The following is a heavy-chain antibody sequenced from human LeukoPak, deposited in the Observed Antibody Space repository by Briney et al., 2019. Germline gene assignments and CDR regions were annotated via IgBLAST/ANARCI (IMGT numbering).Heavy chain of an antibody. Sequence: GGSLRLSCAASGFTFSSHWMSWVRQAPGKGLEWVASVKQDVGEKYYVDSVKGRFTISRDNAKNSLYLEMSSLRGEDTALYYCARDTSPRIAAIYYDAFDTWGQGTMVTVSS. CDR2: VKQDVGEK. D-gene: IGHD6-13*01. CDR1: GFTFSSHW. V-gene: IGHV3-7*01. J-gene: IGHJ3*02. CDR3: ARDTSPRIAAIYYDAFDT.